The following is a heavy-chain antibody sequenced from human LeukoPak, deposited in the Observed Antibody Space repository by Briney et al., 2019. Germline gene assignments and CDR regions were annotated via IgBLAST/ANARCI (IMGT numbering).Heavy chain of an antibody. V-gene: IGHV4-59*08. D-gene: IGHD3-16*01. CDR3: ARTIWGETYYFDY. Sequence: SETLSLTCTVSGGSISSFYYTWIRQPPGKGLEWIGYIDSSGITNYNSSLNSRVTISLDTSQNQFSLKLSSVTAADTAVYYCARTIWGETYYFDYWGQGTLVTVSS. J-gene: IGHJ4*02. CDR1: GGSISSFY. CDR2: IDSSGIT.